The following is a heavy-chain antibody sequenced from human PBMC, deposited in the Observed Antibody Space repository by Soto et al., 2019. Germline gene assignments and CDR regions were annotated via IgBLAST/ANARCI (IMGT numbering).Heavy chain of an antibody. CDR1: GGSISSGDYY. Sequence: SETLSLTCTVSGGSISSGDYYWSWIRQPPGKGLEWIGYIYYSGSTYYNPSLKSRVTISVDTSKNQFSLKLSSVTAADTAVYYCASGLYNWNYFDYWGQGTLVTVSS. D-gene: IGHD1-20*01. CDR2: IYYSGST. J-gene: IGHJ4*02. V-gene: IGHV4-30-4*01. CDR3: ASGLYNWNYFDY.